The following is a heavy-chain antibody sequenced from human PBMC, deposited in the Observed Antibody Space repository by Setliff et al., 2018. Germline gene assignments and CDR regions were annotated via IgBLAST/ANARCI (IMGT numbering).Heavy chain of an antibody. CDR3: ARANKKLDYYYYYYMDV. D-gene: IGHD1-1*01. Sequence: SETLSLTCTVSGGSISPYFWSWVRQPPGKGLEWIGYIYHNGNTNFNPSLKSRVTISLDTSKNQFSLKLISVTAADTAVYYCARANKKLDYYYYYYMDVWGKGTTVTVSS. J-gene: IGHJ6*03. CDR2: IYHNGNT. CDR1: GGSISPYF. V-gene: IGHV4-59*12.